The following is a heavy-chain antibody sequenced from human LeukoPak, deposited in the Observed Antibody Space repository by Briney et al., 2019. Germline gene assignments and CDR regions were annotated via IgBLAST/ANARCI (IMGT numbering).Heavy chain of an antibody. D-gene: IGHD3-22*01. J-gene: IGHJ4*02. V-gene: IGHV3-23*01. Sequence: GGSLRLTCAASGFAVSDYSMSWVRQAPGKGLEWVSAISGSGSYTDYADSVKGRFTISKDNSKNTLYMRMSSLRAEDTAVYYCAKRRYDSSGHFDSWGQGTLVTVSS. CDR1: GFAVSDYS. CDR2: ISGSGSYT. CDR3: AKRRYDSSGHFDS.